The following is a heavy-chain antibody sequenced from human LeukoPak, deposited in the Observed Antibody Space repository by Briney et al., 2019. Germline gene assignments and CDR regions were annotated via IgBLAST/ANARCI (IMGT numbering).Heavy chain of an antibody. CDR3: ARSDDVWGGPYYFDF. Sequence: GVSLRLSCAASGVTFSIYSMIWVRQAPGKGLEWVSSTSSSSTYIYYADSVKGRFTISRDNAKNSLYLQMNSLRAEDSAVYYCARSDDVWGGPYYFDFWGQGTLVTVSS. CDR2: TSSSSTYI. J-gene: IGHJ4*02. CDR1: GVTFSIYS. V-gene: IGHV3-21*01. D-gene: IGHD3-16*01.